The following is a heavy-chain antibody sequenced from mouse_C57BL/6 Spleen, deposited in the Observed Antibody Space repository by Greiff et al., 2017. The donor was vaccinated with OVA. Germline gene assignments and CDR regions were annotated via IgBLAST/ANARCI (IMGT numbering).Heavy chain of an antibody. CDR3: ARHYSNYDYAMDY. D-gene: IGHD2-5*01. CDR1: GFSLTSYG. J-gene: IGHJ4*01. CDR2: IWSDGST. V-gene: IGHV2-6-1*01. Sequence: QVQLQQSGPGLVAPSQSLSITCTVSGFSLTSYGVHWVRQPPGKGLEWLVVIWSDGSTTYNSALKSRLSISKDNSKSQVFLKMNSLQTDDTAMYYCARHYSNYDYAMDYWGQGTSVTVSS.